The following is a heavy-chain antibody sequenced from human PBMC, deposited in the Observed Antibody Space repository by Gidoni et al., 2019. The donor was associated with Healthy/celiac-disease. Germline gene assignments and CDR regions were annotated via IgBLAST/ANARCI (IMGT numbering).Heavy chain of an antibody. CDR3: ARDKYSSSWPPDY. Sequence: QVQLVESGGGVVQPGRSLRLSCAASGFTFSSYGMHWVRQAPGKGLEWVAVIWYDGSNKYYADSVKGRFTISRDNSKNTLYLQMNSLRAEDTAVYYCARDKYSSSWPPDYWGQGTLVTVSS. CDR2: IWYDGSNK. V-gene: IGHV3-33*01. D-gene: IGHD6-13*01. J-gene: IGHJ4*02. CDR1: GFTFSSYG.